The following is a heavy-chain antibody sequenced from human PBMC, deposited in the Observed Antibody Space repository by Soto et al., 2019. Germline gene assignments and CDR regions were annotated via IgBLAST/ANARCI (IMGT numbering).Heavy chain of an antibody. Sequence: GGSLRLSCAASGFTFCSYGMSWVRQALGKGLEWVSYISSSSSYTNYADSVKGRFTISRDNAKNSLYLQMNSLRAEDTAVYYCARDGLDIVATGAFDIWGQGTMVTVSS. CDR3: ARDGLDIVATGAFDI. D-gene: IGHD5-12*01. J-gene: IGHJ3*02. CDR1: GFTFCSYG. CDR2: ISSSSSYT. V-gene: IGHV3-21*05.